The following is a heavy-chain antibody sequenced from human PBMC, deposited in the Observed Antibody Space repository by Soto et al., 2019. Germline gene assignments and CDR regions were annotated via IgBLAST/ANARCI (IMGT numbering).Heavy chain of an antibody. Sequence: GGSLRLSCAASGFTFSSYSMNWVRQAPGKGLEWVSSISSSSSYIYYADSVKGRFTISRDNAKNSLYLQMNSLRAEDTAVYYCARDLRGIAATFDPWGQGTLVTVSS. D-gene: IGHD6-13*01. CDR1: GFTFSSYS. CDR2: ISSSSSYI. CDR3: ARDLRGIAATFDP. J-gene: IGHJ5*02. V-gene: IGHV3-21*01.